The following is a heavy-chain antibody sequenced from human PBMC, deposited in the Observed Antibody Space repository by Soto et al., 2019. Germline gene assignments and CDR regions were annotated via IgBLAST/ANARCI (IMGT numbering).Heavy chain of an antibody. Sequence: GGSLGLGCAASGFPFGYNAMSWVRQAPGKGLEWVSGISDSGATTYYADSVRGRFTISRDNSKNTLYLQMKSLRAEDSASYYCAKEDTSSGSLDYWGQGALVTVPS. CDR3: AKEDTSSGSLDY. V-gene: IGHV3-23*01. CDR1: GFPFGYNA. D-gene: IGHD6-19*01. J-gene: IGHJ4*02. CDR2: ISDSGATT.